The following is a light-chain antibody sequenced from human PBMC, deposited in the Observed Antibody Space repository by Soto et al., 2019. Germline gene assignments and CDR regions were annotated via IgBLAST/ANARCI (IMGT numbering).Light chain of an antibody. CDR1: VGSYNL. V-gene: IGLV2-23*02. CDR2: EVT. J-gene: IGLJ2*01. Sequence: QSVLTQPASVSGSPGQSITISCTDVGSYNLVSWYQQHPGKAPKLVIYEVTKRPSGVSNRFSGSKSGNTASLTISGLQAEDEADYYCCSYAGSSSGVFGGGTKVTVL. CDR3: CSYAGSSSGV.